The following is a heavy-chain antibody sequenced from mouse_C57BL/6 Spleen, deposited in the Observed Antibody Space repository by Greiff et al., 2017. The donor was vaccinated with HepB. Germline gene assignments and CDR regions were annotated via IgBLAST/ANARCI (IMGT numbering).Heavy chain of an antibody. CDR2: ILPGSGST. CDR1: GYTFTGYW. V-gene: IGHV1-9*01. J-gene: IGHJ2*01. Sequence: VQLQQSRAELMKPGASVKLSCKAPGYTFTGYWIEWVKQRPGHGLEWIGEILPGSGSTNYNEKFKGKATFTADTSSNTAYMQLSSLTTEDSAIYYCAIYDPYYYGSSKYYYSDYCGQGTPLIVSS. CDR3: AIYDPYYYGSSKYYYSDY. D-gene: IGHD1-1*01.